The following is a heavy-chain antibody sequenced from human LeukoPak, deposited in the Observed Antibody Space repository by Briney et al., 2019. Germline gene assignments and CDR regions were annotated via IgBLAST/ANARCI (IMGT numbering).Heavy chain of an antibody. J-gene: IGHJ6*02. V-gene: IGHV3-23*01. CDR3: AKDQQQLVPYYYYYYGMDV. Sequence: GGSLRLSCAASGFTFSSYAMSWVRQAPGKGLERVSAISGSGGSTYYADSVKGRFTISRDNSKNTLYLQMNSLRAEDTAVYYCAKDQQQLVPYYYYYYGMDVWGQGTTVTVSS. CDR1: GFTFSSYA. CDR2: ISGSGGST. D-gene: IGHD6-13*01.